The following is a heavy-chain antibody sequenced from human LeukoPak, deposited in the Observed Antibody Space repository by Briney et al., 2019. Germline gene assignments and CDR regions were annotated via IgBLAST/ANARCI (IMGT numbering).Heavy chain of an antibody. D-gene: IGHD4-11*01. J-gene: IGHJ3*01. CDR1: GFTFSSYA. V-gene: IGHV3-23*01. CDR2: ISGSGGTGT. CDR3: ANEYSKGDV. Sequence: PGGSLRLSCAASGFTFSSYAMSWVRQAPGKGLEWVSAISGSGGTGTYYADSVKGRFTISRDNSKNTLYLQMNSLRAEDTAVYYCANEYSKGDVWGQGTMVTVSS.